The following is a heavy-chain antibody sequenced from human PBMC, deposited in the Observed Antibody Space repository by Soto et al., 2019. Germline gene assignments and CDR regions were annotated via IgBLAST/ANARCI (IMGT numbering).Heavy chain of an antibody. Sequence: EVQLLESGGGLVQPGGSLRLSCAASGFTFSSYAMSWVRQAPGKGLEWVSAISGSGSSTYYADSVKGRFTITRDNSKNTLYLQMNSLSAEATAVYYCAKDLDSSSWCYFQHGGQGTVVTVAA. CDR2: ISGSGSST. CDR3: AKDLDSSSWCYFQH. J-gene: IGHJ1*01. CDR1: GFTFSSYA. V-gene: IGHV3-23*01. D-gene: IGHD6-13*01.